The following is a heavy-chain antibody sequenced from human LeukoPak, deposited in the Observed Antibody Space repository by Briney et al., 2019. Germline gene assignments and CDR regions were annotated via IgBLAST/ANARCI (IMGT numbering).Heavy chain of an antibody. CDR1: GGTFSSYA. J-gene: IGHJ5*02. CDR3: ARDLGLRGVTNWFDP. D-gene: IGHD3-10*01. CDR2: IDPSGGHT. Sequence: GSSVKVSCKASGGTFSSYAISWVRQAPGQGLDWMGMIDPSGGHTDYAQKFQGRVTMTRDTSTSTVYMELSSLRSEDTAVYYCARDLGLRGVTNWFDPWGQGTLVTVSS. V-gene: IGHV1-46*01.